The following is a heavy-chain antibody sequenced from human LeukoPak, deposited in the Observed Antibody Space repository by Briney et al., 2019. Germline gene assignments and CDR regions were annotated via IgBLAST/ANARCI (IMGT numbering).Heavy chain of an antibody. V-gene: IGHV3-23*01. CDR3: AKNRGGSYYSGSDY. CDR2: VRGSDAGT. Sequence: PGGSLRLSCAASGFTFSSYAMNWVRQAPGKGLEWVSAVRGSDAGTSYADSVKGRFTISRDNSKITLYLQMNSLRAEDTAVYYCAKNRGGSYYSGSDYWGQGTLVTVSP. CDR1: GFTFSSYA. D-gene: IGHD1-26*01. J-gene: IGHJ4*02.